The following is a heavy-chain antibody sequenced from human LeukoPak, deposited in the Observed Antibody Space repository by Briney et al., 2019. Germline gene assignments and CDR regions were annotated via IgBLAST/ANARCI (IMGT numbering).Heavy chain of an antibody. J-gene: IGHJ1*01. CDR3: ATDYYDSSGYYYTEYFQH. CDR2: IYHSGST. D-gene: IGHD3-22*01. V-gene: IGHV4-30-2*01. Sequence: SETLSLTCAVSGGSISSGGYSWSWIRQPPGKGLEWIGYIYHSGSTYYNPSLKSRVTISVDTSKNQFSLKLSSVTAADTAVYYCATDYYDSSGYYYTEYFQHWGQGTLVTVSS. CDR1: GGSISSGGYS.